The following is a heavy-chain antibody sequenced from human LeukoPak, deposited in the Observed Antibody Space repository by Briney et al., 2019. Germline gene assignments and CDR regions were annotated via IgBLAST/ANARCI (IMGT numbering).Heavy chain of an antibody. CDR2: IWYEGSNK. CDR1: GFTFSSYG. Sequence: GGSLRLSCAASGFTFSSYGMHWVRQAPGKGLEWVALIWYEGSNKYYADSVKSRVTISRDNSKNSLYLQMNSLRAEDTAVYYCASAGYSSGWYQGEYFQHWGQGTLVTVAS. V-gene: IGHV3-33*01. J-gene: IGHJ1*01. D-gene: IGHD6-19*01. CDR3: ASAGYSSGWYQGEYFQH.